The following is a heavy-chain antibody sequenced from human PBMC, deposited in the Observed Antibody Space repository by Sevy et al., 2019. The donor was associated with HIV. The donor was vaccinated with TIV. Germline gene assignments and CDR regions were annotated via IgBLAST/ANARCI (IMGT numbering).Heavy chain of an antibody. CDR3: ARDAHRLPLGELSRIPSARGGMDV. J-gene: IGHJ6*02. CDR2: VSSDESNK. Sequence: GGSLRLSCAASGFTFINYGMYWVRQAPGKGLEWVAFVSSDESNKYYVESVKGRFTISRDNSKNTLYLQMNSLRPEERAVYYCARDAHRLPLGELSRIPSARGGMDVWGQGTAVTVSS. CDR1: GFTFINYG. D-gene: IGHD3-16*02. V-gene: IGHV3-33*07.